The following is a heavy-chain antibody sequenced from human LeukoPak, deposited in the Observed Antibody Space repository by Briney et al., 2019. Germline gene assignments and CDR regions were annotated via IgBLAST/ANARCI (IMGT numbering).Heavy chain of an antibody. V-gene: IGHV1-8*01. CDR2: MNPNSGNT. D-gene: IGHD3-10*01. J-gene: IGHJ6*02. Sequence: ASVKVSCKASGYTFTSYDINWVRQATGQGLEWMGWMNPNSGNTGYAQKIQGRVTMTRNTSISTAYMELSSLRSEDTAVYYCAILWFGESYYYYYGMDVWGQGTTVTVSS. CDR3: AILWFGESYYYYYGMDV. CDR1: GYTFTSYD.